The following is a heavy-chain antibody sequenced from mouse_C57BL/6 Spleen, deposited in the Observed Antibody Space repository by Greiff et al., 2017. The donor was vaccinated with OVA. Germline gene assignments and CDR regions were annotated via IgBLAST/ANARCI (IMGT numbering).Heavy chain of an antibody. CDR3: ARGLGPWFAY. D-gene: IGHD3-3*01. Sequence: EVKLVESGGGLVKPGGSLKLSCAASGFTFSDYGMHWVRQAPEKGLEWVAYISSGSSTIYYAATVKGRFTISRDTATNTLFLQLTSLRSEETAMYYCARGLGPWFAYWGQGTLVTVSA. CDR2: ISSGSSTI. V-gene: IGHV5-17*01. CDR1: GFTFSDYG. J-gene: IGHJ3*01.